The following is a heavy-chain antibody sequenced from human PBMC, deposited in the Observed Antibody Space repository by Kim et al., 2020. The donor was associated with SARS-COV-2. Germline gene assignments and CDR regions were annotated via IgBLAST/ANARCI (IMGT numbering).Heavy chain of an antibody. J-gene: IGHJ6*02. CDR1: GFTFSSYW. D-gene: IGHD3-3*01. CDR3: ARDLVYDFWSGYLRADYYYGMDV. Sequence: GGSLRLSCAASGFTFSSYWMHWVRQAPGKGLVWVSRINSDGSSTSYADSVKGRFTISRDKAKNTLYLQMNSLRAEDTAVYYCARDLVYDFWSGYLRADYYYGMDVWGQGTTVTVSS. V-gene: IGHV3-74*01. CDR2: INSDGSST.